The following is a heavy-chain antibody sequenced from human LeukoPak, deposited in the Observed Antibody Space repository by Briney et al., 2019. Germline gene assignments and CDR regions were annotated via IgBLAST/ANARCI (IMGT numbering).Heavy chain of an antibody. D-gene: IGHD3-22*01. CDR1: GYTFTSYG. CDR3: ARDNWAPTRAYYYDSSGYQGSDWYFDL. CDR2: ISAYNGNT. J-gene: IGHJ2*01. V-gene: IGHV1-18*01. Sequence: ASVKVSCKASGYTFTSYGISWVRQAPGQGLEWMGWISAYNGNTNYAQKLRGRVTMTTDTSTSTAYMELRSLRSDDTAVYYCARDNWAPTRAYYYDSSGYQGSDWYFDLWGRGTLVTVSS.